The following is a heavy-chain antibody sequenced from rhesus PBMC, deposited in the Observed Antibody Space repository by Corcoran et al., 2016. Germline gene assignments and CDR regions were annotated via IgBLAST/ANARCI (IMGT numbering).Heavy chain of an antibody. D-gene: IGHD6-31*01. J-gene: IGHJ4*01. Sequence: QVHLQESGPGLVKPSETLSLTCAVSASSISSGYSWDWIRQPPGTGLEYVGYISGSGGNTYYNPSLKSRVTVSKDTSKNQFSLKLNSVTAADTAVYYCATPRAYSSGWALDYWGQGVLVTVSS. V-gene: IGHV4-99*01. CDR1: ASSISSGYS. CDR2: ISGSGGNT. CDR3: ATPRAYSSGWALDY.